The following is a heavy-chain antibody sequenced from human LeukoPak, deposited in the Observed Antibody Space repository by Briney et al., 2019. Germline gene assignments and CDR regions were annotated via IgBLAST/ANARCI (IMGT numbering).Heavy chain of an antibody. J-gene: IGHJ6*03. CDR3: ARGGYCTNGVCYSESRYYYYYMDV. V-gene: IGHV1-3*03. D-gene: IGHD2-8*01. CDR2: INAGNGNT. Sequence: ASVKVSCKASGYTFTSYAMHWVRQAPGQRLEWMGWINAGNGNTKYSQEFQGRVTITRDTSASTAYMELSSLRSEDMAVYYCARGGYCTNGVCYSESRYYYYYMDVWGKGTTVTVSS. CDR1: GYTFTSYA.